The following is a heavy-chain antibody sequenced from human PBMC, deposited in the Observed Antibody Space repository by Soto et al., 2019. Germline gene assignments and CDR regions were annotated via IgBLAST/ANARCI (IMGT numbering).Heavy chain of an antibody. J-gene: IGHJ5*02. D-gene: IGHD6-6*01. CDR2: IKTTTDGGTT. CDR3: TTSGPHRSSSLWCDP. Sequence: EVQLVESGGGLVEPGGSLRLSCAASGFSFTNAWMTWVRQAPGKGLEWVGRIKTTTDGGTTDYAAPVKGRFTISRDDSKNTLYLQMNSLKTEDTAVYYCTTSGPHRSSSLWCDPWGQGTLVTVSS. CDR1: GFSFTNAW. V-gene: IGHV3-15*01.